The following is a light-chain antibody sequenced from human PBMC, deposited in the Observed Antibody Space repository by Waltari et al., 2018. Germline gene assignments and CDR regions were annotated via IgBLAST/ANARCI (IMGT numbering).Light chain of an antibody. CDR2: EVT. CDR3: CSYAGSTTWV. Sequence: QSALTQPASVSGSPGQSITISCTGTNSDVGSYNLVSWYQQHPGKAPNIMIYEVTKRPAGVSNRVSGSKSGNTASLTISGLQAEDEADYYCCSYAGSTTWVFGGGTKLTVL. V-gene: IGLV2-23*02. J-gene: IGLJ3*02. CDR1: NSDVGSYNL.